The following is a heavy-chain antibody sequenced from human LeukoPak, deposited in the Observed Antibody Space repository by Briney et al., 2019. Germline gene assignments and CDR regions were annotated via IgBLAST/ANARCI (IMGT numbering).Heavy chain of an antibody. Sequence: SETLSLTCAVSGYSISSGYYWGWIRQPPGKGLEWIGYIYYSGSTNYNPSLKSRVTISVDTSKNQFSLKLSSVTAADTAVYYCARVGDDYSNYYFDYWGQGTLVTVSS. CDR3: ARVGDDYSNYYFDY. V-gene: IGHV4-38-2*01. CDR2: IYYSGST. D-gene: IGHD4-11*01. J-gene: IGHJ4*02. CDR1: GYSISSGYY.